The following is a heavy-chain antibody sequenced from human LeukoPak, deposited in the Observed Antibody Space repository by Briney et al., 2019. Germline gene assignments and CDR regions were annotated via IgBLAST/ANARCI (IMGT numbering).Heavy chain of an antibody. CDR2: IHTSGGA. J-gene: IGHJ6*02. D-gene: IGHD4-23*01. V-gene: IGHV4-4*09. CDR1: GGSISSSH. Sequence: SETLSLTCTVSGGSISSSHWSWIRQPPGKGLEWIGNIHTSGGANYSPSLKSRVTISLDRSRNQFSLKVSSVTAEDTAVYYCARGTSTVVTPNYYYYYCMDVWGQGTLVTVSS. CDR3: ARGTSTVVTPNYYYYYCMDV.